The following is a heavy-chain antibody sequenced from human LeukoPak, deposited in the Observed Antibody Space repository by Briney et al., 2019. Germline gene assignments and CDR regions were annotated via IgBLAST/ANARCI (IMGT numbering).Heavy chain of an antibody. D-gene: IGHD2-2*01. J-gene: IGHJ4*02. V-gene: IGHV3-30-3*01. CDR3: ARTDCTSTSSAPHDY. CDR2: ISYDGSDK. Sequence: GGSLRLSWAVSVYTFSSYPMHWVRKAPCKGLEWVEVISYDGSDKYYADSVKGRFTISRDNSKKTLYLQMNSLRAEDTAVYYCARTDCTSTSSAPHDYWGQGTLVTVSS. CDR1: VYTFSSYP.